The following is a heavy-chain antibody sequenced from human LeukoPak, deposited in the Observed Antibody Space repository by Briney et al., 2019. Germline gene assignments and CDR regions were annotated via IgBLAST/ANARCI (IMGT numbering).Heavy chain of an antibody. D-gene: IGHD2-21*01. CDR3: ARSVSISPMFDY. J-gene: IGHJ4*02. CDR2: INPNTGST. CDR1: GYTFANHG. V-gene: IGHV1-2*02. Sequence: ASVKVSCKASGYTFANHGISWVRQAPGQGLEWMGWINPNTGSTNFAQKFQGRIAMMRATSITTFYMELNSLRSDDTAVYYCARSVSISPMFDYWGQGTLIPVSS.